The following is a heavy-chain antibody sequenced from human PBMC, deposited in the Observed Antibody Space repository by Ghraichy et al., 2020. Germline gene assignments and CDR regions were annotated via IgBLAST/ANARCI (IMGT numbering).Heavy chain of an antibody. Sequence: SETLSLTCTVSGGSISNYYWSWIRQSAGKGLEWIGRMYIRENTNYNPSLKSRVTMSVDTSKNQFSLRLSSVTAADTAMYYCARDGGIVGPSKPSAFDIWGPGTMVTVSS. J-gene: IGHJ3*02. D-gene: IGHD1-26*01. V-gene: IGHV4-4*07. CDR3: ARDGGIVGPSKPSAFDI. CDR2: MYIRENT. CDR1: GGSISNYY.